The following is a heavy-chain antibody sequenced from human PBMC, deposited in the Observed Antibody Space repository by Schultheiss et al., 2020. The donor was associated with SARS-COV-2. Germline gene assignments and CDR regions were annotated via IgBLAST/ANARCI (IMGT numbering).Heavy chain of an antibody. CDR3: ARHRGYSSGWGYRTLAYFDF. D-gene: IGHD6-19*01. CDR2: IYTSGST. CDR1: GGSFSGYY. Sequence: SETLSLTCAVYGGSFSGYYWSWNRQPPGTGLEWIGRIYTSGSTYYNPSLKSRVTISVDTSKNQFSLKLSSVTAADRAVYYCARHRGYSSGWGYRTLAYFDFWGQGGLGTVAS. J-gene: IGHJ4*02. V-gene: IGHV4-4*08.